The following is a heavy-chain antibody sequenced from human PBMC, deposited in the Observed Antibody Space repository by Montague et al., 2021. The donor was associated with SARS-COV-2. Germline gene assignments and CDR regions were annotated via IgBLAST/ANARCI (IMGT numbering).Heavy chain of an antibody. CDR1: GDSVSSNSVS. D-gene: IGHD3-10*01. CDR3: TRAVWGVRDY. V-gene: IGHV6-1*01. CDR2: TYYRSKWSN. Sequence: CAISGDSVSSNSVSWNWIRQSPSRGLEWLGRTYYRSKWSNEYALSVKSRITITPDTSKNQRSLQLTSVTPEDTAVYYCTRAVWGVRDYWGQGSLVTVSS. J-gene: IGHJ4*02.